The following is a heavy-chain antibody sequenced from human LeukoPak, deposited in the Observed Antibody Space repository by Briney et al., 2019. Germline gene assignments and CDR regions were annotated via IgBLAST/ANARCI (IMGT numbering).Heavy chain of an antibody. V-gene: IGHV3-23*01. CDR1: GFTFSSYA. D-gene: IGHD5-24*01. CDR2: ISGSGGST. J-gene: IGHJ4*02. CDR3: ARDGYNYGGIDY. Sequence: PGGSLRLSCAASGFTFSSYAMSWVRQAPGKGLEWVSAISGSGGSTYYADSVKGRFSISRDNSKNTLYLQMNSLRAEDTAVYYCARDGYNYGGIDYWGQGTLVTVSS.